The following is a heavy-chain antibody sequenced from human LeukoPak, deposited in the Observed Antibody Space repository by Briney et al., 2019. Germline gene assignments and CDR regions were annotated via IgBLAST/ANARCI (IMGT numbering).Heavy chain of an antibody. CDR2: INHSGST. J-gene: IGHJ4*02. Sequence: SETLSLTCAVYGGSFSGYYWSWIRQPPGKGLEWIGEINHSGSTNYNPSLKSRVTISVDTSKNQFSLKLSSVTAADTAVYYCASVDIAVAGQFDYWGQGTLVTVSS. CDR3: ASVDIAVAGQFDY. CDR1: GGSFSGYY. V-gene: IGHV4-34*01. D-gene: IGHD6-19*01.